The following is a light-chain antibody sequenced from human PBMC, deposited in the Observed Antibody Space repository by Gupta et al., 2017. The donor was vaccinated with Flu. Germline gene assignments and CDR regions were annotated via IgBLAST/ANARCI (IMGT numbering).Light chain of an antibody. CDR2: EDH. CDR3: GTWDTSLSAWV. J-gene: IGLJ3*02. Sequence: QSVLTPPPSLSASPGQNVTISCSGRSSNIGVKYVSWYQRLPGTAPQLLIYEDHKRPSGIPDRFSASKSGTSATLGITGLQAGDEADYYCGTWDTSLSAWVFGGGTKLTVL. V-gene: IGLV1-51*02. CDR1: SSNIGVKY.